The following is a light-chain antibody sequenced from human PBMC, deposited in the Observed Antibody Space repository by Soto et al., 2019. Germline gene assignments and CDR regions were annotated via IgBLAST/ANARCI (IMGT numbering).Light chain of an antibody. V-gene: IGKV3-20*01. CDR2: GAS. CDR3: QHYGSLVLT. Sequence: EIVLTQSPGTLSLSPRERATLSCRASQRVSSTYLAWYQQKPGQAPRLLIYGASSRATGIPDRFSGSGSGTDFTLTISRLEPEDFAVYYCQHYGSLVLTFGGGTKVEIK. J-gene: IGKJ4*01. CDR1: QRVSSTY.